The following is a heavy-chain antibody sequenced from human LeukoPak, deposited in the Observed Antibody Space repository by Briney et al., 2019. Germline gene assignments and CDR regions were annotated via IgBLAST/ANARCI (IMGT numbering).Heavy chain of an antibody. Sequence: SVKVSCKASGGTFSSYAISWVRQAPGQGLEWMGGIIPIFGTANYAQKFQGRVTINADESTSKAYMELSSLRSEDTAVYYCARDSMNSSSWYFRNWFDPWGQGTLVTVSS. CDR2: IIPIFGTA. V-gene: IGHV1-69*13. CDR3: ARDSMNSSSWYFRNWFDP. J-gene: IGHJ5*02. D-gene: IGHD6-13*01. CDR1: GGTFSSYA.